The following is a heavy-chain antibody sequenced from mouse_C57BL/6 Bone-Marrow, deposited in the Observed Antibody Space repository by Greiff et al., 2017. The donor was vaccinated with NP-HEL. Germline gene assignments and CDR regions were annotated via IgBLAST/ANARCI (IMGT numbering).Heavy chain of an antibody. CDR2: IYPGNSDT. Sequence: EVQLQQSGTVLARPGASVKMSCKTSGYTFTSYWMHWVKQRPGQGLEWIGAIYPGNSDTSYNQKFKGKAKLTAVTSASTAYMELSSLTNEDSAVYYCTHGYGVYYYAMDYWGQGTSVTVSS. V-gene: IGHV1-5*01. CDR1: GYTFTSYW. J-gene: IGHJ4*01. D-gene: IGHD2-2*01. CDR3: THGYGVYYYAMDY.